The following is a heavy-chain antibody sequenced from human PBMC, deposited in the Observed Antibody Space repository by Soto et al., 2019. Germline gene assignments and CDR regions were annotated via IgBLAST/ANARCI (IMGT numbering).Heavy chain of an antibody. J-gene: IGHJ4*02. D-gene: IGHD6-19*01. CDR2: FDPNSGDT. V-gene: IGHV1-2*02. CDR3: AREASAVISLDY. CDR1: GYIFTAYS. Sequence: ASVKVSCKASGYIFTAYSMHWVRQAPGQGLEWVGWFDPNSGDTIYAQKFQGRVTLTGDTSISTAYMELYSLTSDDTAVYYCAREASAVISLDYWGQGTLVTV.